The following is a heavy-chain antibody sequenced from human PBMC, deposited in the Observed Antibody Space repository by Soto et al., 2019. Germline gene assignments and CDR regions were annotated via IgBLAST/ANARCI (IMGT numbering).Heavy chain of an antibody. V-gene: IGHV4-39*01. D-gene: IGHD1-1*01. Sequence: QLQLQESGPGLVKPSETLSLTCTVSGDSVSSRGYFWAWLRQPPGKRLEWIGSIYHSGNSYYNPSLKSRVTISLDTSRNQVSLRLISVTAADAAVYYCARQSNWNDGWELTWGQGTLVTVSS. CDR2: IYHSGNS. CDR3: ARQSNWNDGWELT. CDR1: GDSVSSRGYF. J-gene: IGHJ5*02.